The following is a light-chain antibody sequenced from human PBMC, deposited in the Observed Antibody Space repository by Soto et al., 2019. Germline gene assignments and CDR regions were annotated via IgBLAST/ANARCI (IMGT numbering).Light chain of an antibody. J-gene: IGLJ1*01. CDR1: TSDVGAYNY. V-gene: IGLV2-14*01. CDR3: SSYRSGGTFV. CDR2: VVS. Sequence: QSVLTQPRSVSGSPGQSITISCTGSTSDVGAYNYVSWHQQHPGKAPKVLISVVSNQPSGVSNRFSGSKSGNTASLTISGLQAEDEADYYCSSYRSGGTFVFGSGTKVTVL.